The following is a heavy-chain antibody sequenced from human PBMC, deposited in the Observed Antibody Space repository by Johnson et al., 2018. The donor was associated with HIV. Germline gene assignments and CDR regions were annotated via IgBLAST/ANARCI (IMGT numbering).Heavy chain of an antibody. Sequence: VQLVESGGGLVQPGGSLRLSCVASGFTFSTYWMHWVRQPPGKGLVWVSRINSDGRGTSYADSVKGRFTISRDNAKNSLYLQMNSLRAEDTALYYCARVEGADAFDIWGQGTTVTVSS. CDR1: GFTFSTYW. CDR2: INSDGRGT. CDR3: ARVEGADAFDI. J-gene: IGHJ3*02. V-gene: IGHV3-74*02.